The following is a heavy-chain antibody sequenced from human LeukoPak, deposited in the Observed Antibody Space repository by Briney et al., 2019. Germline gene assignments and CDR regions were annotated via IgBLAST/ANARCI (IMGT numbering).Heavy chain of an antibody. J-gene: IGHJ4*02. V-gene: IGHV3-9*01. Sequence: QTGGSLRLSCAASGFKYDDHAMHWVRQAPGKGLEWVSGITWNSGRIGYADSVKGRLTISRDNAKNSLYLQVNSLREEDTALYYCAKDRTAYSYGSIDHWGQGTLVTVSS. CDR2: ITWNSGRI. CDR3: AKDRTAYSYGSIDH. D-gene: IGHD5-18*01. CDR1: GFKYDDHA.